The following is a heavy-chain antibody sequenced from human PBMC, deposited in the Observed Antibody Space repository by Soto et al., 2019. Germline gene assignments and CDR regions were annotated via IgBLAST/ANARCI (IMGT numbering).Heavy chain of an antibody. CDR2: MNPNSGNT. V-gene: IGHV1-8*01. CDR3: AKPRVAATSYYGMDV. J-gene: IGHJ6*02. CDR1: GYTFTSYD. Sequence: GASVKVSCKASGYTFTSYDINWVRQATGQGLEWMGWMNPNSGNTGYAQKFQGRVTMTEDTSTGTAYMELSSLRSEDTAVYYCAKPRVAATSYYGMDVWGQGTTVTVSS. D-gene: IGHD2-15*01.